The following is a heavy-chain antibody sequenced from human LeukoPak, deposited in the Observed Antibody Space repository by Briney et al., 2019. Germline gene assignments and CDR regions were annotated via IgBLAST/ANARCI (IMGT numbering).Heavy chain of an antibody. D-gene: IGHD4-17*01. Sequence: PSETLSLTCAVYGGSFSGYYWSWIRQPPGKGLEWIGEISHSGSTNYNPSLKSRVTISVDRSKNQFSLKLSSVTAADTAVYYCARAGGDYVGSDFDYWGQGTLVTVSS. CDR1: GGSFSGYY. CDR3: ARAGGDYVGSDFDY. V-gene: IGHV4-34*01. CDR2: ISHSGST. J-gene: IGHJ4*02.